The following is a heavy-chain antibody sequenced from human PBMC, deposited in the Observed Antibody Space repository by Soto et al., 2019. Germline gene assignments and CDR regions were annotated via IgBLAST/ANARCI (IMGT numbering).Heavy chain of an antibody. CDR2: LSDSCRVN. CDR1: GFTVSKDS. CDR3: PRHRHAYCGKGVCSGPSFDY. D-gene: IGHD2-8*01. V-gene: IGHV3-48*02. J-gene: IGHJ4*01. Sequence: GSLILSCAVSGFTVSKDSINWVRVAPGKGLERLSCLSDSCRVNCYAASVKGRFTLSRDNAQHSLYHQLHSLRDDDTAVYYCPRHRHAYCGKGVCSGPSFDYWGRGTLLTVSS.